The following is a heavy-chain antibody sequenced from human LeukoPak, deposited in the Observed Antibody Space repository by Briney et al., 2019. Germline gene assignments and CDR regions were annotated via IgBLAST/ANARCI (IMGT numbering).Heavy chain of an antibody. CDR1: GVNFSTYA. V-gene: IGHV3-23*01. D-gene: IGHD6-13*01. J-gene: IGHJ4*02. CDR3: AKGTIAAAGTDCDY. Sequence: GGSLRLSCAASGVNFSTYAMNWVRQVPGKGLEWVSAISGRDGYTYYADSVKGRFTISRDNSKDTLFLHMSSLRAEDTAVYYCAKGTIAAAGTDCDYWGQGTQVTVSS. CDR2: ISGRDGYT.